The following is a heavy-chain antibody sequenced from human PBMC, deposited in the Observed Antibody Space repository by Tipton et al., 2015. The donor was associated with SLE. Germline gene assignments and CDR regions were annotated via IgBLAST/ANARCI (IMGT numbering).Heavy chain of an antibody. D-gene: IGHD4-23*01. CDR2: IYFSGSAYST. J-gene: IGHJ4*02. CDR1: GGSFSGYY. Sequence: TLSLTCAVYGGSFSGYYWTWIRQPPGKGLEWIGDIYFSGSAYSTYYNPSLKSRVTISVDKPENHFSLRLGAVTAADTAVYYCARDRGGNSSVYFDYWGQGTLVTVSS. V-gene: IGHV4-34*01. CDR3: ARDRGGNSSVYFDY.